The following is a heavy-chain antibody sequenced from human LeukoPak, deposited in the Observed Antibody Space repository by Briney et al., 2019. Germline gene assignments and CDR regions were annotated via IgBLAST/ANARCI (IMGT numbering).Heavy chain of an antibody. D-gene: IGHD3-3*01. CDR3: ARGQGRFLEWLSFDY. CDR2: ISGSGGTT. V-gene: IGHV3-23*01. J-gene: IGHJ4*02. CDR1: GFSFSSYA. Sequence: TGGSLRLSCAASGFSFSSYAMNWVRQAPGKGLEWVSAISGSGGTTHYADSVKGRFTISRDNSKKTLSLQMNSLRAEDTAVYYCARGQGRFLEWLSFDYWGQGTLVTVSS.